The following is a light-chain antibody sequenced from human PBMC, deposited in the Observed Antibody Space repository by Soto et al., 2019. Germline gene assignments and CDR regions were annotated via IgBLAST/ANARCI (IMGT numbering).Light chain of an antibody. Sequence: EIVMTQSPATLSVSPGERATLSCRASQSVSSNLAWYQQKAGQAPRLLIYGASTRATGIPARFSGSGSGTEFTLTISSLQSEDFAVYYCQQHNNWPALTFGGGTRVEIK. CDR1: QSVSSN. V-gene: IGKV3-15*01. CDR3: QQHNNWPALT. CDR2: GAS. J-gene: IGKJ4*01.